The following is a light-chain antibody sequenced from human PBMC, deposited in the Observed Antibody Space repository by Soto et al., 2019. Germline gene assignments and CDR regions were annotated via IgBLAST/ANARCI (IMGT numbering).Light chain of an antibody. CDR2: GNS. V-gene: IGLV1-40*01. J-gene: IGLJ2*01. CDR1: SSNIGAGYD. Sequence: QLVLTQPPSVSGAPGQRVTISCTGSSSNIGAGYDVHWYQQLPGTAPKLLIYGNSNRPSGVPDRFSGSKSGTSASLAIPGLQAEDEADYYCQSYDSSLSGGVFGGVTKLTVL. CDR3: QSYDSSLSGGV.